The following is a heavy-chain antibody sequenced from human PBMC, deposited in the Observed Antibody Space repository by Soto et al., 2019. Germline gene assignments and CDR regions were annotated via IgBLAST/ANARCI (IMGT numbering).Heavy chain of an antibody. CDR3: ARVRGSSSSRADNWFDP. CDR2: ISAYNGNT. CDR1: GYTFTSYG. V-gene: IGHV1-18*01. D-gene: IGHD6-6*01. J-gene: IGHJ5*02. Sequence: GASVKVSCKASGYTFTSYGISWVRQAPGQGLEWMGWISAYNGNTNYAQKLQGRVTMTTDTSTSTAYMELRSLRSDDTAVYYCARVRGSSSSRADNWFDPWGQGTLVTVS.